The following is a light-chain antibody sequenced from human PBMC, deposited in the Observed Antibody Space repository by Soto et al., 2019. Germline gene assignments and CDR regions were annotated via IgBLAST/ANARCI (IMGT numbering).Light chain of an antibody. CDR3: QSYDSSLSGYV. J-gene: IGLJ1*01. CDR2: GNS. CDR1: SSNIGAGYD. Sequence: QSVLTQPPSVSGAPGQRVTISCTGSSSNIGAGYDVHWYQQVPGTAPKLPIYGNSNRPSGVPDRFSGSKSGTSASLAITGLQAEDEADYYCQSYDSSLSGYVFGTGTKVTVL. V-gene: IGLV1-40*01.